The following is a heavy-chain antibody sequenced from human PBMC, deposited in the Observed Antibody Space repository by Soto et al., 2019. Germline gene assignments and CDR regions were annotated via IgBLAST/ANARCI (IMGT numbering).Heavy chain of an antibody. CDR2: IKSKTDGGTT. J-gene: IGHJ4*02. CDR1: GFTFSNAW. CDR3: TTAGYSSGWYEISDY. D-gene: IGHD6-19*01. V-gene: IGHV3-15*01. Sequence: PGGPLSLSCAASGFTFSNAWMSWVRQAPGKGLEWDGRIKSKTDGGTTDYAAPVKGRFTISRDDSKNTLYLQMNSLKTEDTAVYYCTTAGYSSGWYEISDYWGQGTLVTVSS.